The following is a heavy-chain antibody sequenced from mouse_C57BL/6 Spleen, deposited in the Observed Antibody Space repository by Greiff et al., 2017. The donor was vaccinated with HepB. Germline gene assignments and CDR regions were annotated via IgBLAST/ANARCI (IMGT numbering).Heavy chain of an antibody. CDR3: TRDSSNYGGPYFDY. Sequence: VQLQQSGAELVRPGASVTLSCKASGYTFTDYEMHWVKQTPVHGLEWIGAIDPETGGTAYNQKFKGKAILTADKSSSTAYMELRSLTSEDSAVYYCTRDSSNYGGPYFDYWGQGTTLTVSS. CDR2: IDPETGGT. D-gene: IGHD2-5*01. V-gene: IGHV1-15*01. CDR1: GYTFTDYE. J-gene: IGHJ2*01.